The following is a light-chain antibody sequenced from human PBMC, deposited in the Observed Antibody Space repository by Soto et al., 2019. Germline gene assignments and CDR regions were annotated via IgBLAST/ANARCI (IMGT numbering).Light chain of an antibody. CDR3: QQFNSFPRT. J-gene: IGKJ1*01. CDR1: QGISNY. V-gene: IGKV1-9*01. Sequence: DIQLTQSPSFMSASVGDRVTITCRASQGISNYLAWYQQKTGKAPTLLIYAAYTLQSGVPSRFSGSGSGTEFTLAISSMQPEDFATYYCQQFNSFPRTFGQGTKVEIK. CDR2: AAY.